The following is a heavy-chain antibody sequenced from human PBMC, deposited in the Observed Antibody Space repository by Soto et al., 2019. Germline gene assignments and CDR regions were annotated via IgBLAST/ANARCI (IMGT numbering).Heavy chain of an antibody. V-gene: IGHV1-2*02. J-gene: IGHJ4*02. D-gene: IGHD2-15*01. CDR3: ATYYCSGGSCYSRYFDY. CDR2: INPNSGGT. Sequence: GASVKVSCKASGYTFTGYYIHWVRQAPGQGLEWMGWINPNSGGTNYAQKFQGRVTMTRDTSISTAYMELSRLRSDDTAVYYCATYYCSGGSCYSRYFDYWGQGTLVTVSS. CDR1: GYTFTGYY.